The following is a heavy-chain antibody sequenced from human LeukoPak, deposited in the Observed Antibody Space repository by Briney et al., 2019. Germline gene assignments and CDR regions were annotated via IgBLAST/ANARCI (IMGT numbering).Heavy chain of an antibody. D-gene: IGHD2-21*01. CDR3: ARDRRMGAYYGEFDP. J-gene: IGHJ5*02. CDR1: GFTVSSNS. Sequence: GGSLRLSCTVSGFTVSSNSMSWVRQAPGKGLEWVSFIYSDNTHYSDSVKGRFTISRDNSKNTLYLQMNSLRAEDTAVYYCARDRRMGAYYGEFDPWGQGTLVTVSS. V-gene: IGHV3-53*01. CDR2: IYSDNT.